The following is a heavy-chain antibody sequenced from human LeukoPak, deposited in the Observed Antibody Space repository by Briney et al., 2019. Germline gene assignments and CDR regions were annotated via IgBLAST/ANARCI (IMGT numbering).Heavy chain of an antibody. CDR1: GYTFTGYY. V-gene: IGHV1-2*02. CDR3: ATDSSGWRTDAFDI. CDR2: INPNSGGT. D-gene: IGHD6-19*01. J-gene: IGHJ3*02. Sequence: EASVKVSFKASGYTFTGYYMHWVRQAPGQGLGWMGWINPNSGGTNYAQKFQGRVTMTRDTSISTAYMELSRLRSDDTAVYYCATDSSGWRTDAFDIWGQGTMVTVSS.